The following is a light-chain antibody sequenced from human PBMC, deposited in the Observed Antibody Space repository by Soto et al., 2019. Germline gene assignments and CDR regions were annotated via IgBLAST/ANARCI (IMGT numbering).Light chain of an antibody. CDR1: QSVSSN. Sequence: EIVLTQSPATLSLSPGERPTLSCRASQSVSSNLAWYQQKPGQAPRLLIYGASTRATGIPARFGGSGSGTEFTLTISSLQSEDLAVYYCQQYNNWPPITFGQGTRLEIK. CDR3: QQYNNWPPIT. J-gene: IGKJ5*01. V-gene: IGKV3-15*01. CDR2: GAS.